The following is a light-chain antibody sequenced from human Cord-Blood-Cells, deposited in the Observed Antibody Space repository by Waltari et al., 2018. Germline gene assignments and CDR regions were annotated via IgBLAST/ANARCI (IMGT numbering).Light chain of an antibody. CDR2: QDS. J-gene: IGLJ2*01. Sequence: SYELTQPHSVSVSPGPTASLTRSGDNLGDKYACWYQQKPGQSPVLVIYQDSKRPSGIPERFSGSNSGNTATLTISGTQAMDEADYYCQAWDSSTAVFGGGTKLTVL. V-gene: IGLV3-1*01. CDR3: QAWDSSTAV. CDR1: NLGDKY.